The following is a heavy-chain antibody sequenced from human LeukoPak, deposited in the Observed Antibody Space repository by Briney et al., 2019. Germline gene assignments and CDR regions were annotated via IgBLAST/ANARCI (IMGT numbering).Heavy chain of an antibody. J-gene: IGHJ4*02. Sequence: SETLSLTYTVSGGSISSYSWSWIRQPPGKGLEWIGYIYYSGSTNYNPSLKSRVTISVDTSKNQFSLKLTSVTAADTAVCYCARDLGYNYGHTFDYWGQGTLVIVSS. V-gene: IGHV4-59*01. D-gene: IGHD5-18*01. CDR3: ARDLGYNYGHTFDY. CDR1: GGSISSYS. CDR2: IYYSGST.